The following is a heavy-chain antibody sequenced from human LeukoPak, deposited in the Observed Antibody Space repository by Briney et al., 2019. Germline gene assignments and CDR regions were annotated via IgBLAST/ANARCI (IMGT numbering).Heavy chain of an antibody. J-gene: IGHJ4*02. D-gene: IGHD6-13*01. CDR2: ISYDGSNK. CDR3: AKDEVTSTSQQQLAWYFDY. V-gene: IGHV3-30*18. Sequence: GGSLRLSCAASGFTFSSYGMHWVRQAPGKGLEWVAVISYDGSNKYYADSVKGRFTISRDNSKNTLYLQINSLRGEDTAVYYCAKDEVTSTSQQQLAWYFDYWGQGTLVTVSS. CDR1: GFTFSSYG.